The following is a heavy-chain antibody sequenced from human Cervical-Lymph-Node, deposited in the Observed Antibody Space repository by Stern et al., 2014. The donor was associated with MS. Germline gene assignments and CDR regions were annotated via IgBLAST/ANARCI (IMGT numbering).Heavy chain of an antibody. D-gene: IGHD6-19*01. CDR3: ARDLAVAGDYYYYGMDV. V-gene: IGHV4-4*02. J-gene: IGHJ6*02. Sequence: QVQLQESGPGLVKPSGTLSLTCAVSGGSISSSNWWSWVRQPPGQGLEWIGEIYPSGSTNYNPSLKSRVTISVDKSKNQFSLKLSSVTAADTAVYYCARDLAVAGDYYYYGMDVWGQGTTVTVSS. CDR2: IYPSGST. CDR1: GGSISSSNW.